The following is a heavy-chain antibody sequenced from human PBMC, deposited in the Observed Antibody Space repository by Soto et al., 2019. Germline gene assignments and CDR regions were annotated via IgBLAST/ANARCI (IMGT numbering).Heavy chain of an antibody. CDR2: IIPILGIA. CDR1: GGTFSSYT. CDR3: ARDRGYYGSGSLWPWDY. V-gene: IGHV1-69*08. J-gene: IGHJ4*02. Sequence: QVQLVQSGAEVKKPGSSVKVSCKASGGTFSSYTISWVRQAPGQGLEWMGRIIPILGIANYAQKFQGRVTITADKSTSTAYMELSSLRSEDTAGYYCARDRGYYGSGSLWPWDYWGQGTLVTVSS. D-gene: IGHD3-10*01.